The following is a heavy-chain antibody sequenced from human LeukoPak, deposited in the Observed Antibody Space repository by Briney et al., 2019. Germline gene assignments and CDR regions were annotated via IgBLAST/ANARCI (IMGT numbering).Heavy chain of an antibody. CDR2: INHSGST. CDR1: GGSFSGYY. Sequence: PSETLSLTCAVYGGSFSGYYWSWIRQPPGKGLEWIGEINHSGSTNYNPSLKSRVTISVDTSKNQFSLKLSSVTAADTAVYYCARLYCSSTSCYVGGYFDYWGQGTLVTVPS. J-gene: IGHJ4*02. D-gene: IGHD2-2*01. CDR3: ARLYCSSTSCYVGGYFDY. V-gene: IGHV4-34*01.